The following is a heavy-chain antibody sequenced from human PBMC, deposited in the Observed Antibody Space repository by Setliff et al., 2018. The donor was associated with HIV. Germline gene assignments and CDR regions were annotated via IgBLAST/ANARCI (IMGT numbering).Heavy chain of an antibody. CDR2: IIYHGTT. Sequence: SETLSLTCTVSGYSIGSGYYWGWSRQTPERGLEWIGSIIYHGTTYINPSLKGRVSMSLDTSKNQFSLKLSSVTAADTAVYYCARDPHDYGDLPRCFDYGGQGALVTVSS. V-gene: IGHV4-38-2*02. J-gene: IGHJ4*02. D-gene: IGHD4-17*01. CDR1: GYSIGSGYY. CDR3: ARDPHDYGDLPRCFDY.